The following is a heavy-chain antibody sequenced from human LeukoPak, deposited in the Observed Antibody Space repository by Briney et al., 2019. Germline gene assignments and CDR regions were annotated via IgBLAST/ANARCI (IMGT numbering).Heavy chain of an antibody. D-gene: IGHD3/OR15-3a*01. CDR2: IGSSGGST. V-gene: IGHV3-23*01. J-gene: IGHJ4*02. Sequence: GGSLRLSCAASGFSFSSFGMTWVRQAQGRGLEWVSTIGSSGGSTYYADSVKGRFTISRDNSRNTLYPQVESLRAEDTATYYCAREVGPFDYWGQGTLVTVSS. CDR1: GFSFSSFG. CDR3: AREVGPFDY.